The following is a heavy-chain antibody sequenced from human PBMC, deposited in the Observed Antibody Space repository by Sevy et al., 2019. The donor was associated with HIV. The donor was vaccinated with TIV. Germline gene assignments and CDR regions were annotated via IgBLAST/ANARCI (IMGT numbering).Heavy chain of an antibody. CDR2: INTNTVNP. CDR1: GYTFTSYA. J-gene: IGHJ6*02. D-gene: IGHD1-7*01. V-gene: IGHV7-4-1*02. CDR3: ARSITGTIFFGSEYYYYGMDV. Sequence: ASVKVSCKASGYTFTSYAMNWVRQAPGQGLEWMGWINTNTVNPTYAQGFTGRFVFSLDTSVSTAYLQISSLKAEDTAVYYCARSITGTIFFGSEYYYYGMDVWGQGTTVTVSS.